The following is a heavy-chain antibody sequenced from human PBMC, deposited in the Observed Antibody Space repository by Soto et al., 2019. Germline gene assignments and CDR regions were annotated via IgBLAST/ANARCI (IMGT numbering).Heavy chain of an antibody. CDR1: GDSVSSNSAA. J-gene: IGHJ6*02. CDR2: TYYRSKWYN. CDR3: AFGEESRYYYYGMDV. Sequence: PSQTLSLTCAISGDSVSSNSAAWNWIRQSPSRGLEWLGRTYYRSKWYNDYAVSVKGRITINPDTSKNSLYLQMNSLRAEDTAVYYCAFGEESRYYYYGMDVWGQGTTVTVSS. V-gene: IGHV6-1*01. D-gene: IGHD3-10*01.